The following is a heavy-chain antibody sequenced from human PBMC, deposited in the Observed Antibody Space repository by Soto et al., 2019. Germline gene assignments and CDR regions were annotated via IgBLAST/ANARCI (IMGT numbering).Heavy chain of an antibody. CDR3: ARESNMVRGVTQYYFDY. D-gene: IGHD3-10*01. J-gene: IGHJ4*02. CDR1: GFTVSSYY. CDR2: IYSGGST. Sequence: EVQLVESGGGLVQPGGSLRLSCAASGFTVSSYYMSWVRQAPGKGLEWVSVIYSGGSTYYADSVKGRFTISRDNSKNTLYLQMNSLRAEDTAVYYCARESNMVRGVTQYYFDYWGQGTLVTVSS. V-gene: IGHV3-66*01.